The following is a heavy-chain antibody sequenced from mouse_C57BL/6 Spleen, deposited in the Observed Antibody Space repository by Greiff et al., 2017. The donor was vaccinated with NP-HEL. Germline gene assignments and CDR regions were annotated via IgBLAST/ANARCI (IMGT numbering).Heavy chain of an antibody. CDR1: GFTFSSYA. Sequence: EVMLVESGGGLVKPGGSLKLSCAASGFTFSSYAMSWVRQTPEKRLEWVATISDGGSYTYYPDNVKGRFTISRDNAKNNLYLQMSHLKSEDTAMYYCAREGSSYVGFAYWGQGTLVTVSA. CDR2: ISDGGSYT. CDR3: AREGSSYVGFAY. J-gene: IGHJ3*01. D-gene: IGHD1-1*01. V-gene: IGHV5-4*01.